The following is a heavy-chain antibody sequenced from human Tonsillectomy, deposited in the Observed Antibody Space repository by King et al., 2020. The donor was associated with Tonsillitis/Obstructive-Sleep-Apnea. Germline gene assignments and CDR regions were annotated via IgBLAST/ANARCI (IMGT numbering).Heavy chain of an antibody. CDR1: GYSFTSYW. CDR2: IYPGDSDT. D-gene: IGHD3-10*01. CDR3: ARGEIGSGTYYYYYMDV. J-gene: IGHJ6*03. Sequence: VQLVESGAEVKKPGESLKISCKGSGYSFTSYWIGWVRQMPVKGLEWMGIIYPGDSDTRYSRSFQVQVTISAHKSISTAYLQWSSLKASDTAMYYCARGEIGSGTYYYYYMDVWGKGTTVTVSS. V-gene: IGHV5-51*01.